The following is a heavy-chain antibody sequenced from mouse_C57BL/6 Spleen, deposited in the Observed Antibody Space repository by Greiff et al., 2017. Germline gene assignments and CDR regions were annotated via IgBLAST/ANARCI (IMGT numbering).Heavy chain of an antibody. CDR2: IYPGSGST. CDR1: GYTFTSYW. V-gene: IGHV1-55*01. Sequence: QVQLQQPGAELVKPGASVKMSCKASGYTFTSYWITWVKQRPGQGLEWIGDIYPGSGSTNYNEKFKSKATLTVDTSSSTAYMQLSSLTSEDSAVYYCARCDYYSYYAMDYWGQGTSVTVSS. D-gene: IGHD1-1*01. CDR3: ARCDYYSYYAMDY. J-gene: IGHJ4*01.